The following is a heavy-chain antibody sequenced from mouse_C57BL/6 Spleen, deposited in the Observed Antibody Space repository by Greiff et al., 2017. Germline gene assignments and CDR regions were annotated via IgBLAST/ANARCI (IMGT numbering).Heavy chain of an antibody. V-gene: IGHV1-80*01. D-gene: IGHD4-1*01. CDR2: IYPGDGDT. Sequence: QVQLQQSGAELVKPGASVKISCKASGYAFSSYGMTWVRQRPGKGLEWIGQIYPGDGDTNYNGNFKGKATLTADKSSSTAYMQLSSLTSEDSAVYFCAREGTGDYAMDYWGQGTSVTVSS. CDR3: AREGTGDYAMDY. J-gene: IGHJ4*01. CDR1: GYAFSSYG.